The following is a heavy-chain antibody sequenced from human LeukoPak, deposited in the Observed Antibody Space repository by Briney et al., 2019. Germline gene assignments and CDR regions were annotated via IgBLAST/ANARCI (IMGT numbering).Heavy chain of an antibody. CDR3: ARVGSYGMDV. CDR2: ISTSSNTI. V-gene: IGHV3-48*01. J-gene: IGHJ6*02. D-gene: IGHD3-10*01. CDR1: GFTFSSYN. Sequence: TGGSLRLSCAASGFTFSSYNMNWVRQAPGKGLEWVSYISTSSNTIYYADSVKGRFTISRDNAKNSLYLQMNDLRAEDTAVYYCARVGSYGMDVWGRGTTVTVSS.